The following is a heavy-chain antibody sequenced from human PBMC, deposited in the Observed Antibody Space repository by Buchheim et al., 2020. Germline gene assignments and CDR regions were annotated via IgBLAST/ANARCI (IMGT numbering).Heavy chain of an antibody. Sequence: QVQLVESGGGVVQPGRSLRLSCAASGFTFSSYAMHWVRQAPGKGLEWVAVISYDGSNKYYADSVKGRFTISRDNSKNTLYLQMNSLRAEDTAVYYCAREPRTVVFSSGGPFDYWGQGTL. D-gene: IGHD3-22*01. CDR1: GFTFSSYA. CDR3: AREPRTVVFSSGGPFDY. J-gene: IGHJ4*02. CDR2: ISYDGSNK. V-gene: IGHV3-30*04.